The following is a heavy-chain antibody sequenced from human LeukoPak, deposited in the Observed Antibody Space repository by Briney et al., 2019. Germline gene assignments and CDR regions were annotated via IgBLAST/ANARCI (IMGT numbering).Heavy chain of an antibody. CDR3: ARSAPSSGNSRNAIDV. D-gene: IGHD2-15*01. Sequence: QPGGSLRLSCGASGFTFSNYAIHWVRQAPGKGLEWVTVISHDGNWIYYADSVKGRFTISRDNSKNTVYLRMTSLSSEDTAVYYCARSAPSSGNSRNAIDVWGQGTLVTVSS. CDR2: ISHDGNWI. V-gene: IGHV3-30*04. J-gene: IGHJ3*01. CDR1: GFTFSNYA.